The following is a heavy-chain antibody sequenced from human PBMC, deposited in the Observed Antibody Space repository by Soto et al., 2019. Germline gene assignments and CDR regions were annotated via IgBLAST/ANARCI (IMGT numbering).Heavy chain of an antibody. CDR3: ARYNSGWYYFDY. V-gene: IGHV4-59*08. Sequence: SETLSLTCTVSGGSMSSYYWSWIRQPPGKGLEWVGYVYYSGSTNYNPSLKSRVTMSVDTSKNVFSLKLSSVTAADTAVYFCARYNSGWYYFDYWGQGTLVTVSS. CDR2: VYYSGST. CDR1: GGSMSSYY. J-gene: IGHJ4*02. D-gene: IGHD6-19*01.